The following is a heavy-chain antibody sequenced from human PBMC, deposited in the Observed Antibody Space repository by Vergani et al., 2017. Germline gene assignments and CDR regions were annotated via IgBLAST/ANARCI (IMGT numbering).Heavy chain of an antibody. V-gene: IGHV4-59*01. D-gene: IGHD3-3*01. CDR3: ARGPRMFNFWSGKGGWYFDL. CDR2: IYYSGST. J-gene: IGHJ2*01. Sequence: QVQLQESGPGLVKPLETPSLPCTVSCCSISSYYWIWIRQPPGKGLEWIGYIYYSGSTNYNPSLKGRVTISVDTSKNQFSLKLSSVTAADTAVYYFARGPRMFNFWSGKGGWYFDLWGRGTLVTVSS. CDR1: CCSISSYY.